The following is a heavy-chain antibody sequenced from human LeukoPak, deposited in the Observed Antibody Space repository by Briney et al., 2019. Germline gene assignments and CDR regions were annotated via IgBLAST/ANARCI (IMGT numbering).Heavy chain of an antibody. CDR1: GGTFSSYA. V-gene: IGHV1-69*13. Sequence: ASVTVSCKASGGTFSSYAISWVRQAPGQGLEWMGGIIPIFGTANYAQKFQGRVTITADESTSTAYMELSSLRSEDTAVYYCAGRHGSGSYSWFDPWGQGTLVTVSS. CDR3: AGRHGSGSYSWFDP. J-gene: IGHJ5*02. CDR2: IIPIFGTA. D-gene: IGHD3-10*01.